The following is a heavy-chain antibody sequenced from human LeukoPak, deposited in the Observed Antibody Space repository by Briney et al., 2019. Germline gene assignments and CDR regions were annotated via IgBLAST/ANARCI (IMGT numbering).Heavy chain of an antibody. V-gene: IGHV1-69*04. CDR1: RGTFSSYA. J-gene: IGHJ6*02. CDR3: ARANWGVKVTGDYYYYGMDV. Sequence: GASVKVSCKASRGTFSSYAISWVRQAPGQGLEWMGRIIPIRGTVNYAQKFQGSLTITADKSTSTAYMELSRLRSDDTAVYYCARANWGVKVTGDYYYYGMDVWGQGTMVTVSS. CDR2: IIPIRGTV. D-gene: IGHD3-9*01.